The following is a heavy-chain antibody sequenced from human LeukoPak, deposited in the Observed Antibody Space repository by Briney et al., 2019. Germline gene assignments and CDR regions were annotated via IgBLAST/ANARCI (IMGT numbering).Heavy chain of an antibody. V-gene: IGHV4-59*11. J-gene: IGHJ5*02. CDR3: ARTRFGNYDSNPLRWFDP. CDR2: IYYSGST. D-gene: IGHD3-22*01. CDR1: GGSISSHY. Sequence: SETLSLTCTVSGGSISSHYWSWIRQPPGKGLEWIGYIYYSGSTKFNPSLKSRVTISVDTSKNQFSLKLSSVTAADTAVYYCARTRFGNYDSNPLRWFDPWGQGTLVTVSS.